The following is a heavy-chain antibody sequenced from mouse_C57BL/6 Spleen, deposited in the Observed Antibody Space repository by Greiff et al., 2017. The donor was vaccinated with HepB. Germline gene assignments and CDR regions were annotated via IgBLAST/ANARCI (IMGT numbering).Heavy chain of an antibody. CDR1: GYTFTSYG. CDR3: ARYYSNYWYFDV. V-gene: IGHV1-81*01. Sequence: VQLKESGAELARPGASVKLSCKASGYTFTSYGISWVKQRTGQGLEWIGEIYPRSGNTYYNEKFKGKATLTADKSSSTAYMELRSLTSEDSAVYFCARYYSNYWYFDVWGTGTTVTVSS. J-gene: IGHJ1*03. CDR2: IYPRSGNT. D-gene: IGHD2-5*01.